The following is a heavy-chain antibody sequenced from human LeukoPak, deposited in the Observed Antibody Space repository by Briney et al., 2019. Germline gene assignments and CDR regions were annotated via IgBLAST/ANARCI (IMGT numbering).Heavy chain of an antibody. CDR3: SRVNPEAEGFDY. V-gene: IGHV3-48*01. D-gene: IGHD6-13*01. CDR1: GFIFSSYS. Sequence: PGGSLRLSCAASGFIFSSYSMNWVRQAPGKGLEWVSYISSSSSTIYYTDSVKGRFTISRDNAKNSLYLQMNSLRAGDTAVYYCSRVNPEAEGFDYWGQGTLVTVSS. CDR2: ISSSSSTI. J-gene: IGHJ4*02.